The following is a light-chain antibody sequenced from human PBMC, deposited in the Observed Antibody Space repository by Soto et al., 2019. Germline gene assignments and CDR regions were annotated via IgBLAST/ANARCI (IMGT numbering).Light chain of an antibody. Sequence: IVLTQSPGTLSLSPGERATLSCRASQSVSSSYLAWYQQKPGQAPRLLIYGASSRATGIPDRFSGSGSGTDFTLTISRLEPEDFGVYYWQQYGSSPQTFGQGTKVEIK. J-gene: IGKJ1*01. CDR1: QSVSSSY. CDR2: GAS. V-gene: IGKV3-20*01. CDR3: QQYGSSPQT.